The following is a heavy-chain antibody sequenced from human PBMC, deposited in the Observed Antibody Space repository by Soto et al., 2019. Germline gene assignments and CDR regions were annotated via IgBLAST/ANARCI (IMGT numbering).Heavy chain of an antibody. CDR1: GFTFGDYA. CDR2: IRSKAYGGTT. J-gene: IGHJ4*02. V-gene: IGHV3-49*03. CDR3: TRAPLYREVHKSYFDY. Sequence: GGSLRLSCTASGFTFGDYAMSWFRQAPGKGLEWVGFIRSKAYGGTTEYAASVKGRFTISRDDSKSIAYLQMNSLKTEDTAVYYCTRAPLYREVHKSYFDYWGQGTLVTVSS.